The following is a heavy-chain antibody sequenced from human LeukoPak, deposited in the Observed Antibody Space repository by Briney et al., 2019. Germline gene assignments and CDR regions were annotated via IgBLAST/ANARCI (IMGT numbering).Heavy chain of an antibody. Sequence: GGSLRLSCAASGFSFSTYAMSWARQAPGKGLEWVSGISGSGETSYYAASVKGRLTISRDHSNNTLYLQMTSLRADDTAVYYCVRRGSGSSSPFAYWGQGALVIVSS. J-gene: IGHJ4*02. CDR1: GFSFSTYA. V-gene: IGHV3-23*01. D-gene: IGHD6-6*01. CDR3: VRRGSGSSSPFAY. CDR2: ISGSGETS.